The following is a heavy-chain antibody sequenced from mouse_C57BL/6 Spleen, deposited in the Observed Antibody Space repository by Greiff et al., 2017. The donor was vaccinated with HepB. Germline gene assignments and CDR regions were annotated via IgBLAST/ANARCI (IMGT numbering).Heavy chain of an antibody. V-gene: IGHV3-6*01. D-gene: IGHD2-5*01. CDR3: ASLSNSDWYFDV. J-gene: IGHJ1*03. CDR2: ISYDGSN. Sequence: EVQLVESGPGLVKPSQSLSLTCSVTGYSITSGYYWNWIRQFPGNKLEWMGYISYDGSNKYNPSLKNRISITRDTSKNQFFLKLNSVTTEDTATYYCASLSNSDWYFDVWGTGTTVTVSS. CDR1: GYSITSGYY.